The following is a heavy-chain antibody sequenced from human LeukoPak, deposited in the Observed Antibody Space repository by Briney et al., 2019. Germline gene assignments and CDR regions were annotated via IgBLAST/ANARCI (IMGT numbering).Heavy chain of an antibody. D-gene: IGHD3-10*01. J-gene: IGHJ5*02. CDR2: INPNSGGT. Sequence: ASVKVSCKASGYTFTGYYMHWVRQAPGQGLEWMGWINPNSGGTNYAQKFQGRVTMTRDTSISTAYMELSRLRSDDTAVYYCARGWAVFTMVRGVTHNWFDPWGQGTLVTVSS. CDR3: ARGWAVFTMVRGVTHNWFDP. CDR1: GYTFTGYY. V-gene: IGHV1-2*02.